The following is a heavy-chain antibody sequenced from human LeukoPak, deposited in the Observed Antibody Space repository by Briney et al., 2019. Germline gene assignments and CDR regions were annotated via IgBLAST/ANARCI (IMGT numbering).Heavy chain of an antibody. D-gene: IGHD3-22*01. Sequence: SETLSLTCTVSGGSISNYFWSWIRQPPGRGLEWIGYIYESESTNYNPSLKSRVTISPDTSKKKFSLKLTSVTAADTAVYYCARSPPPFYDSSGYHYYYYMDVWGKGTTVTVPS. V-gene: IGHV4-59*01. CDR3: ARSPPPFYDSSGYHYYYYMDV. CDR2: IYESEST. J-gene: IGHJ6*03. CDR1: GGSISNYF.